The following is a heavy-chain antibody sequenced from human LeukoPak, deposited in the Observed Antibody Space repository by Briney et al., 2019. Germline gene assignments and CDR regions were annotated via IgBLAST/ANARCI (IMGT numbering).Heavy chain of an antibody. Sequence: PGGSLRLSCAASGFSVDNNYVDWVRQAPGKGLEWVSSKDNFAIKCYAHSVQGRFTISRDSARDTVFLQMNSLRVEDTAVYYCAGGKYYGSGTRPGYLAYWGLGTLVTVSS. V-gene: IGHV3-53*01. CDR3: AGGKYYGSGTRPGYLAY. D-gene: IGHD3-10*01. CDR2: KDNFAIK. J-gene: IGHJ4*02. CDR1: GFSVDNNY.